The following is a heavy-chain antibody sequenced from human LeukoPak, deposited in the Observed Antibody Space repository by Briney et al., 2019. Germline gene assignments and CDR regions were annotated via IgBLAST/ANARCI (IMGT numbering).Heavy chain of an antibody. Sequence: ASVKVSCKASGYTFTGYYMHWVRQAPGQGLEWMGWINPNSGGTNYAQKFQGRVTMTRDTSINTAYMELTRLTSDDTAVYYCAGLGSTVQGRVDPWGQGTPVTVSS. CDR2: INPNSGGT. CDR1: GYTFTGYY. D-gene: IGHD5/OR15-5a*01. V-gene: IGHV1-2*02. CDR3: AGLGSTVQGRVDP. J-gene: IGHJ5*02.